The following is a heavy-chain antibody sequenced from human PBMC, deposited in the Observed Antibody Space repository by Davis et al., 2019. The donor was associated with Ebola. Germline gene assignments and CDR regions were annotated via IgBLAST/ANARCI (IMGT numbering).Heavy chain of an antibody. Sequence: GESLKISCKGSGYSFTSYWIGWVRQMPGKGLEWMGIIYPGDSDTRYSPSFQGQVTISVDRAISTAYLQWNSLKASDPAVYYCAKLGYSAYDKGWFGPWGQGTLVTVSS. CDR2: IYPGDSDT. D-gene: IGHD5-12*01. J-gene: IGHJ5*02. CDR1: GYSFTSYW. CDR3: AKLGYSAYDKGWFGP. V-gene: IGHV5-51*01.